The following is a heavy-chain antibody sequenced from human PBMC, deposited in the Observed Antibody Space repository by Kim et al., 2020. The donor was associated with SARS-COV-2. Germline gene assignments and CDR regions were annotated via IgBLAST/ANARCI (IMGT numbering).Heavy chain of an antibody. CDR3: ARLWGTNEGDY. CDR1: GYTFSDYY. J-gene: IGHJ4*02. D-gene: IGHD2-8*01. V-gene: IGHV1-2*02. Sequence: ASVKVSCKTSGYTFSDYYMHCVRQAPGQGLEWMGWMKANSGDTKYAQKFQGRVTMTRDTSISTAYMELRSLRSDDTAVYYCARLWGTNEGDYWGQGTLV. CDR2: MKANSGDT.